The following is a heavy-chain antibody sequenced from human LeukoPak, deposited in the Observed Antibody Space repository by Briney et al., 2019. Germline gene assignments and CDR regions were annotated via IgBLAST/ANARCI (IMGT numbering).Heavy chain of an antibody. Sequence: GGSLRLSCAASGFTFSNYNMNWVRQAPGKAMEWVSSITSSGTYIFYADSVKGRFTISRDNAKNSLYLQMNSLRAEDTAVYYCARDPIVGATYPLVPPDYWGQGTLVTVSS. CDR2: ITSSGTYI. D-gene: IGHD1-26*01. CDR1: GFTFSNYN. J-gene: IGHJ4*02. CDR3: ARDPIVGATYPLVPPDY. V-gene: IGHV3-21*01.